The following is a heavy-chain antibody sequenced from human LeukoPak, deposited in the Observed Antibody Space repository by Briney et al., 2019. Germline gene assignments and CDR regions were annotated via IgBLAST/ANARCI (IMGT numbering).Heavy chain of an antibody. V-gene: IGHV4-30-2*01. J-gene: IGHJ5*02. CDR3: ARVSTATGTYWFDP. Sequence: SQTLSLTCTVSGGSISSSGYSWSWIRQPPGKGLEYIGYIYHSGNTYYNPSLKSRVTMSVDRSKNQFSLKLSSVTAADTAVYYCARVSTATGTYWFDPWGQGTLVTVSS. D-gene: IGHD5-18*01. CDR2: IYHSGNT. CDR1: GGSISSSGYS.